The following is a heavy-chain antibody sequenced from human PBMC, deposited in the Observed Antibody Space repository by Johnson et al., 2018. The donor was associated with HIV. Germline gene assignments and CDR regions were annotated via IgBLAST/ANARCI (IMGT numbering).Heavy chain of an antibody. CDR3: AKEAYSSDAFDI. CDR1: GFAFRSYG. D-gene: IGHD2-21*01. Sequence: QVLLVESGGGMVQPGRSLRLACAASGFAFRSYGMHWVRQAPGKGLERVAVIWSDGNNKYDADSVKGRFTVSRDNSKNTLYLQMNSLRAEDTAVYYCAKEAYSSDAFDIWGQVTMVTVSS. J-gene: IGHJ3*02. CDR2: IWSDGNNK. V-gene: IGHV3-33*06.